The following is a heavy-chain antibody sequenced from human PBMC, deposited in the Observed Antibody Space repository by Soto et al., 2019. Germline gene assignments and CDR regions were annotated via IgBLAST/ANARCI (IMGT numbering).Heavy chain of an antibody. CDR3: AREDIVGATPDY. D-gene: IGHD1-26*01. V-gene: IGHV3-48*02. CDR1: GFTFSIYG. J-gene: IGHJ4*02. Sequence: GGSLRLSCAASGFTFSIYGMNWVRQAPGRGLEWLSYVSSSSATIYYTDSVKGRFTISRDNAKDSLYLQMSSLGDDDTAVYYCAREDIVGATPDYWGQGTLVTVSS. CDR2: VSSSSATI.